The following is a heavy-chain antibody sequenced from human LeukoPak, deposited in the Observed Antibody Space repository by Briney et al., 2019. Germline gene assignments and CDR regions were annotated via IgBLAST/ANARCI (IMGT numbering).Heavy chain of an antibody. D-gene: IGHD6-13*01. CDR2: IYHSGST. J-gene: IGHJ4*02. CDR3: ARIAYLTFDY. V-gene: IGHV4-30-2*01. Sequence: SETLSLTCTVSGGSISSGGYYWSWIRQPPGKGLEWIGYIYHSGSTYYNPSLKSRVTISVDRSKNQFSLKLSSVTAADTAVYYCARIAYLTFDYWGQGTLVTVSS. CDR1: GGSISSGGYY.